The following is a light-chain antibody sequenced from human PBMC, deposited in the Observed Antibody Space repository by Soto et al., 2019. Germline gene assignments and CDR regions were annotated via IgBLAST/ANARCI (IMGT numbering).Light chain of an antibody. V-gene: IGLV2-8*01. Sequence: QSVLTQPPSASGSPGQSVTISCTGTSNDVGDYDYVSWYQQHPGKAPRLIIYEVDKRPSGVPDRFSGSKSGNTASLTVSGLQADDEADYYCSSYGGSNTKVFGSGTKVTVL. J-gene: IGLJ1*01. CDR2: EVD. CDR1: SNDVGDYDY. CDR3: SSYGGSNTKV.